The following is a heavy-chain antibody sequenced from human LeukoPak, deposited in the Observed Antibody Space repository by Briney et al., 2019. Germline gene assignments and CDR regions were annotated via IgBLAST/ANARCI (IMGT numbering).Heavy chain of an antibody. D-gene: IGHD6-13*01. CDR1: GFTFNTHS. V-gene: IGHV3-21*01. J-gene: IGHJ4*02. Sequence: PGGSLRLSCAASGFTFNTHSMNWVRQAPGKGLEWVSSISSTSIYIYYADSVKGRFTISRDNAKNSLYLQMHSLRAEDTAVYYCAISSGAAAVDYWGQGTLVTVSS. CDR2: ISSTSIYI. CDR3: AISSGAAAVDY.